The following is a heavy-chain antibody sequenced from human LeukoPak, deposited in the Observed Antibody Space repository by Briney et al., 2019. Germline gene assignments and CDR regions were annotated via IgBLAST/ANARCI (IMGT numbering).Heavy chain of an antibody. V-gene: IGHV4-34*01. D-gene: IGHD2-15*01. CDR1: GGSFSGYY. Sequence: SETLSLTCAVYGGSFSGYYWSWIRQPPGKGLEWIGEINHSGSTNYNPSLKTRVTTSIDTSKNQLSLNLKSVTAADTAVYYCARDRDVDDFDSWGHGTLVTVSS. J-gene: IGHJ4*01. CDR3: ARDRDVDDFDS. CDR2: INHSGST.